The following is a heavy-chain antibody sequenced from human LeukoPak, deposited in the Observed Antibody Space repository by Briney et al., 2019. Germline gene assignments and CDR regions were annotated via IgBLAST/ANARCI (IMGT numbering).Heavy chain of an antibody. V-gene: IGHV4-31*02. CDR3: ARDQGPLGASLGIAAAGLAFDI. J-gene: IGHJ3*02. CDR1: GGSISSGGYY. D-gene: IGHD6-13*01. CDR2: IYYSGST. Sequence: SETLSLTWTVSGGSISSGGYYWSWIRQHPGKGLEWIGYIYYSGSTYYNPSLKSRVTISVDTSKNQFSLKLSSVTAADTAVYYCARDQGPLGASLGIAAAGLAFDIWGQGTMVTVSS.